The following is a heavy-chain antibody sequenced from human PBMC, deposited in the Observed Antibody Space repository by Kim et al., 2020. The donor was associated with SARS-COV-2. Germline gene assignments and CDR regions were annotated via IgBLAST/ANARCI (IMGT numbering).Heavy chain of an antibody. V-gene: IGHV3-30*18. CDR1: GFTFSSYG. D-gene: IGHD2-2*01. J-gene: IGHJ6*03. CDR2: ISYDGSNK. CDR3: AKGVVPAASYYYYYMDV. Sequence: GGSLRLSCAASGFTFSSYGMHWVRQAPGKGLECVAVISYDGSNKYYADSVKGRFTISRDNSKNTLYLQMNSLRAEDTAVNYCAKGVVPAASYYYYYMDV.